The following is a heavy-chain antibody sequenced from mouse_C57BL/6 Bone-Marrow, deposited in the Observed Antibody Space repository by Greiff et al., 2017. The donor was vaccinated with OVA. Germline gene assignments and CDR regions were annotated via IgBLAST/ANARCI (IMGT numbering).Heavy chain of an antibody. V-gene: IGHV1-81*01. D-gene: IGHD4-1*01. CDR3: ANWAGAMDY. J-gene: IGHJ4*01. CDR1: GYTFTSSG. CDR2: IYPRSGNT. Sequence: QVQLQQSGAELARPGASVKLSCKASGYTFTSSGISWVKQRTGQGLEWIGEIYPRSGNTYYNEKFKGKATLTADKSSSTAYMELRSLTSEDSAVYFCANWAGAMDYWGQGTSVTVSS.